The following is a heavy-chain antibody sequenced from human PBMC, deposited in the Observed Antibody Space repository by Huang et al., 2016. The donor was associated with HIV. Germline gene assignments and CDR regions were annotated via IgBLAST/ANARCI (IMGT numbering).Heavy chain of an antibody. Sequence: VQLVESGGGLVQPGWSLRLSCAASGFAFSQYAVHGVRQSPGKGWEGVWGIGGNSGYIAYAASVRGRFVISRDNAKKSLYLKMNGLRLEDTALYFCVIMDDYFDYWGQGVLVGVSS. CDR1: GFAFSQYA. D-gene: IGHD2-8*01. CDR3: VIMDDYFDY. J-gene: IGHJ4*02. CDR2: IGGNSGYI. V-gene: IGHV3-9*01.